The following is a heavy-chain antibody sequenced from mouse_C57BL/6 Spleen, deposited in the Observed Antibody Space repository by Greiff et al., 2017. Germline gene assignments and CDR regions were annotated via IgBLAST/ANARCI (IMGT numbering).Heavy chain of an antibody. Sequence: QVQLQQPGAELVRPGTSVKLSCKASGYTFTSYWMHWVKQRPGQGLEWIGVIDPSDSYTTYNQKFKGKATLTVDTSSSTAYMQLSSLTSEDSAVYYCARHYYGSLDYWGQGTTLTVSS. D-gene: IGHD1-1*01. J-gene: IGHJ2*01. CDR2: IDPSDSYT. CDR3: ARHYYGSLDY. CDR1: GYTFTSYW. V-gene: IGHV1-59*01.